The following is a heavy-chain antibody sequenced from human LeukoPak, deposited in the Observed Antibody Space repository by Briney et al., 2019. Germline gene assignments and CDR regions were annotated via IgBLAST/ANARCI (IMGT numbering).Heavy chain of an antibody. CDR2: INPNSGGT. J-gene: IGHJ4*02. Sequence: ASVKVSCKASGYTLTDYYMHWVRRAPGQGLEWMGWINPNSGGTNYAQKFQGRVTMTRDTSISTVYMELSRLRSDDTAVYYCARVGYYESSGYYEYWGQGTLVTVSS. V-gene: IGHV1-2*02. CDR3: ARVGYYESSGYYEY. D-gene: IGHD3-22*01. CDR1: GYTLTDYY.